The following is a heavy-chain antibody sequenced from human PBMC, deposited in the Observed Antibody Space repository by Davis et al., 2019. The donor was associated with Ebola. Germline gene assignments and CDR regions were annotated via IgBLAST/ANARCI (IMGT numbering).Heavy chain of an antibody. Sequence: MPSETLSLTCAVYGGSFSGYYWSWIRQPPGKGLEWIGEINHSGSTNYNPSLQSRVTISVDTSKNQFSLKLSSVTAADTAVYYCARRTLGYCSSTRCYSPFHYWGQGTLVTVSS. CDR1: GGSFSGYY. CDR2: INHSGST. CDR3: ARRTLGYCSSTRCYSPFHY. V-gene: IGHV4-34*01. D-gene: IGHD2-2*01. J-gene: IGHJ4*02.